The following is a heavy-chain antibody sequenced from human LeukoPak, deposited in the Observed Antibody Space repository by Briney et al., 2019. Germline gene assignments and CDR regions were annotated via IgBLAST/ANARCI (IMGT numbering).Heavy chain of an antibody. Sequence: GGSLRLSCAASGFTFSSYTMSWVRQAPGKGLEWVSAISGSGGSTYYADSVKGRFTISRDNSKNTLYLQMNSLRAEDTAVYYCAKGGYSIAAYYYYYYMDVWGKGTTVTVSS. CDR3: AKGGYSIAAYYYYYYMDV. CDR1: GFTFSSYT. V-gene: IGHV3-23*01. CDR2: ISGSGGST. D-gene: IGHD6-25*01. J-gene: IGHJ6*03.